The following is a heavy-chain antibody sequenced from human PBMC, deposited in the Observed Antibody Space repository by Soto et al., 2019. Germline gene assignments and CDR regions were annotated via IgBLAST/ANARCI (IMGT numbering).Heavy chain of an antibody. D-gene: IGHD5-18*01. V-gene: IGHV3-7*04. Sequence: GGSLRLSCAVSGFTFSDYWMSWVRQTPGKGLEWVGNINLDGSEKYYAGSVKGRFTFSRDNAKNSLYLQMSSLRAEDTAVYYCGRDDLTGYNYSVAFFDYWSQGTPVNVSS. J-gene: IGHJ4*02. CDR3: GRDDLTGYNYSVAFFDY. CDR1: GFTFSDYW. CDR2: INLDGSEK.